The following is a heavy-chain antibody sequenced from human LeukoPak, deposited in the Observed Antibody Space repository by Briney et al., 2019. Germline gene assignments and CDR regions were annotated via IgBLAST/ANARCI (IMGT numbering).Heavy chain of an antibody. CDR3: AREIVGAHPAFDP. Sequence: PGGSLRLSCAASGFTFSSYSMNWVRQPPGKGLEWIGEINHSGSTNYNPSLKSRVTISVDTSKNQFSLKLSSVTAADTAVYYCAREIVGAHPAFDPWGQGTLVTVSS. CDR2: INHSGST. CDR1: GFTFSSYS. J-gene: IGHJ5*02. D-gene: IGHD1-26*01. V-gene: IGHV4-34*01.